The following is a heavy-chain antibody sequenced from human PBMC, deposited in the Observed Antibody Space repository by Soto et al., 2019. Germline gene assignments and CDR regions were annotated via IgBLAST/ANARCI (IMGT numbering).Heavy chain of an antibody. V-gene: IGHV3-23*01. CDR3: AKDLDYYDSSGYYSNWFDP. D-gene: IGHD3-22*01. CDR2: ISGSGGST. Sequence: GGSLRLSCAASGFTVSIYAMSCVRQAPGKGLEWVSAISGSGGSTYYADSVKGRFTISRDNSKNTLYLQMNSLRAEDTAVYYCAKDLDYYDSSGYYSNWFDPSGQGTLVTVSS. CDR1: GFTVSIYA. J-gene: IGHJ5*02.